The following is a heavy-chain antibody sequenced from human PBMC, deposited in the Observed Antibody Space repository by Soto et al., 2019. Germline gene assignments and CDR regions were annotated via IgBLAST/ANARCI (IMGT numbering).Heavy chain of an antibody. Sequence: PSETLSLTCSVSGGSISSVGHYWTWIRQQPGKGLEWIGYIYYSGSTDYNPSLKSRVTISVDRSKNQFSLNLSSVTAADTAIYYCARESGGYDSSTRYGLDAWGQGTTVTAP. J-gene: IGHJ6*02. V-gene: IGHV4-31*03. CDR1: GGSISSVGHY. CDR2: IYYSGST. CDR3: ARESGGYDSSTRYGLDA. D-gene: IGHD6-25*01.